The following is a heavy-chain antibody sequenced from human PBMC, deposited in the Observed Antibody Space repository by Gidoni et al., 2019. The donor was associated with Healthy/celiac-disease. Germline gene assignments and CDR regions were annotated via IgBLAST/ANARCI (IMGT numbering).Heavy chain of an antibody. CDR3: ARSIAVADYYYGMDV. J-gene: IGHJ6*02. CDR1: GYTFTSYA. V-gene: IGHV1-3*01. D-gene: IGHD6-19*01. Sequence: QVQLVQSGAEVKKPGASVQVSCKASGYTFTSYAMHWVRQAPGQRLEWMGWINAGNGNTKYSQKFQGRVTITRDTSASTAYMELSSLRSEDTAVYYCARSIAVADYYYGMDVWGQGTTVTVSS. CDR2: INAGNGNT.